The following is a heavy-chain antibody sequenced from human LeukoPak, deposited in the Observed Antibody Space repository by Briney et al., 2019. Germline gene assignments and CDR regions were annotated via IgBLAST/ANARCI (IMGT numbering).Heavy chain of an antibody. CDR2: INSDGSST. CDR3: AREGGSGSYYYYGMDV. D-gene: IGHD3-10*01. CDR1: GFTFSSYW. Sequence: QSGGSLRLSCAASGFTFSSYWMHWVRQAPGKGLVWVSRINSDGSSTSYADSVKGRFTISRDNAKNTLYLQMNSLRAEDTAVYYCAREGGSGSYYYYGMDVWGQGTTVTVSS. V-gene: IGHV3-74*01. J-gene: IGHJ6*02.